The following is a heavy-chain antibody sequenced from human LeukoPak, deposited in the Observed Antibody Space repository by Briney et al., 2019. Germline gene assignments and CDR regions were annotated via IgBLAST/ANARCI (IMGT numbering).Heavy chain of an antibody. D-gene: IGHD6-19*01. Sequence: KASETLSLTCAVYGGSFSGYFWSWIRQPPGKGLEWIGEINHSGSTNSNPSLKSRVTISVDTSKNQFSLKLSSVTAADTAVYYCARHAAHSSGWPDYWGQGTLVTVSS. J-gene: IGHJ4*02. CDR2: INHSGST. V-gene: IGHV4-34*01. CDR3: ARHAAHSSGWPDY. CDR1: GGSFSGYF.